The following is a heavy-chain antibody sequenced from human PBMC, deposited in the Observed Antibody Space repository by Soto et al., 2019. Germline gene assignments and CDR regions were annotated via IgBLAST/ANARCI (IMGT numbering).Heavy chain of an antibody. CDR1: RFTSGYHA. CDR2: IGSNGENT. J-gene: IGHJ4*01. V-gene: IGHV3-23*01. D-gene: IGHD6-13*01. CDR3: VSWVSAHFDS. Sequence: PGGSLRLSCAASRFTSGYHAMNWVRQAPGKGLEWVSTIGSNGENTHYADSVKGRFIISSDNSSNTVALQMNSLRVEDTAIYYRVSWVSAHFDSWGQGTLVTVS.